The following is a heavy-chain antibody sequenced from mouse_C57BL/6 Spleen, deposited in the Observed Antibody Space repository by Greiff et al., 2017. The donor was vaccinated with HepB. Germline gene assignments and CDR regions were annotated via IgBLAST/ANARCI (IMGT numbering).Heavy chain of an antibody. D-gene: IGHD1-1*01. J-gene: IGHJ1*03. CDR1: GFNIKDDY. V-gene: IGHV14-4*01. CDR3: TTAVVAGDWYFDV. Sequence: EVKLQESGAELVRPGASVKLSCTASGFNIKDDYMHWVKQRPEQGLEWIGWIDPENGDTEYASKFQGKATITADTSSNTAYLQLSSLTSEDTAVYYCTTAVVAGDWYFDVWGTGTTVTVSS. CDR2: IDPENGDT.